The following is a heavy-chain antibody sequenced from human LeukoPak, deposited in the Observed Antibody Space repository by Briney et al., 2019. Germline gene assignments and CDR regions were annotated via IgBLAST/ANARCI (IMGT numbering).Heavy chain of an antibody. D-gene: IGHD3-10*01. Sequence: SETLPLTCIVSGGSINSNSYYWGWIRQPPGKGLEWIGSIYYSGNTYYNPSLKSRVTISVDRSKNQFSLKLTSVTAADTAVYYCARAPHFFDAVGSRYYFDYWGQGTLVTVSS. J-gene: IGHJ4*02. V-gene: IGHV4-39*07. CDR2: IYYSGNT. CDR3: ARAPHFFDAVGSRYYFDY. CDR1: GGSINSNSYY.